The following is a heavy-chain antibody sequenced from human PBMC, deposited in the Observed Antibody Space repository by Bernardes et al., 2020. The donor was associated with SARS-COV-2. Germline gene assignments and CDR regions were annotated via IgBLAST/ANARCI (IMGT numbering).Heavy chain of an antibody. CDR2: INNDGRTI. V-gene: IGHV3-74*01. CDR1: GFTFSSDW. D-gene: IGHD3-22*01. J-gene: IGHJ4*02. Sequence: GGSLRLSCAASGFTFSSDWIHWVRQVPGLGLVWVSRINNDGRTITYADSVKGRFIISRDNAKNTLYLQMNSLRVEDAAMYYCVRSAFSGGSGYFFDSWGQGTLVTVSS. CDR3: VRSAFSGGSGYFFDS.